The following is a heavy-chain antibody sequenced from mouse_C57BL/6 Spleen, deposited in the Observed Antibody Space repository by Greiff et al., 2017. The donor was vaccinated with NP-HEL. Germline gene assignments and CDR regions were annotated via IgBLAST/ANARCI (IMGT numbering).Heavy chain of an antibody. Sequence: EVHLVESGPGLVKPSQSLSLTCSVTGYSITSGYYWNWIRQFPGNKLEWMGYISYDGSNNYNPSLKNRISITRDTSKNQFFLKLNSVTTEDTATYYCARGLRTPGFAYWGQGTLVTVSA. D-gene: IGHD1-1*01. CDR3: ARGLRTPGFAY. CDR2: ISYDGSN. CDR1: GYSITSGYY. J-gene: IGHJ3*01. V-gene: IGHV3-6*01.